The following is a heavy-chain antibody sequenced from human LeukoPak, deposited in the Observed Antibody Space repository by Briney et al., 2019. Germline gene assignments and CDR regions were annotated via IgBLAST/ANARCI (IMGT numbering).Heavy chain of an antibody. CDR3: ARDPPGVVTAQGYY. CDR1: RFTFSNYV. CDR2: VSYDGSNK. D-gene: IGHD2-21*02. J-gene: IGHJ4*02. V-gene: IGHV3-30-3*01. Sequence: GRSLRLSCAASRFTFSNYVMHWVRQAPGKGLEWVAVVSYDGSNKYYADSVKGRFTISRDNSKNTLYLQINSLRAEDTAVYYCARDPPGVVTAQGYYWGQGTLVTVS.